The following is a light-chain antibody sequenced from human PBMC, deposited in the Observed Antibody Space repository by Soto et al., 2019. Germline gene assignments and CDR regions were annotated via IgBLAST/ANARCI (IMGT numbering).Light chain of an antibody. CDR3: CSYAGSYVV. CDR1: NSDVGGHSY. Sequence: QSALTQPRSVSGSPGQSVAISCTGTNSDVGGHSYVSWYQHHPGKAPKLMIYDFTKRPSGVPDRLSGSKSGNTASLTISGLQAEDEGDYYCCSYAGSYVVFGGGTKLTVL. J-gene: IGLJ2*01. CDR2: DFT. V-gene: IGLV2-11*01.